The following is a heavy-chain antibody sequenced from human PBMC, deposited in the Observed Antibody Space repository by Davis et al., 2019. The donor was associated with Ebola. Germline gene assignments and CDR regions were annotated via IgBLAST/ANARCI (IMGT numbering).Heavy chain of an antibody. CDR2: IIPILGIP. V-gene: IGHV1-69*04. J-gene: IGHJ4*02. Sequence: AASVKVSCKASGGTFSSYAISWVRQAPGHGLEWMGRIIPILGIPNYAQKLQGSVTMTTDTSTSTAYMELRSLRSDDTAVYYCSRVKYDVWSGYDYWGQGTLVTVSS. D-gene: IGHD3-3*01. CDR3: SRVKYDVWSGYDY. CDR1: GGTFSSYA.